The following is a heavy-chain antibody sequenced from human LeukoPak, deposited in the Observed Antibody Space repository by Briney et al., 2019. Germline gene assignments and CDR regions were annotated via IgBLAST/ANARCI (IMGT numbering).Heavy chain of an antibody. Sequence: ASVKVSCKVSGYTLTESSMDWVRQAPGKGLELMGGCDPEGGETIYAQKFQGRVTMTEDTSTDTAYVELSSLRSEDTAVYYCATDLSGNRIDYYDSSGYKNAFDIWGQGTMVTVSS. CDR1: GYTLTESS. J-gene: IGHJ3*02. CDR3: ATDLSGNRIDYYDSSGYKNAFDI. CDR2: CDPEGGET. V-gene: IGHV1-24*01. D-gene: IGHD3-22*01.